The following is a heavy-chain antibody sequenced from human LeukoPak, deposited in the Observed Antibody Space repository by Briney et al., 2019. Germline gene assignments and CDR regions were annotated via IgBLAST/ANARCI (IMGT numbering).Heavy chain of an antibody. V-gene: IGHV1-18*01. Sequence: ASVKVSCKASGYTFTSYGISWVRRAPGQGLEWMGWISAYNGNTNYAQKLQGRVTMTTDTSTSTAYMELRSLRSDDTAVYYCARDPRDPFYCSGGSCHLDYWGQGTLVTVSS. CDR1: GYTFTSYG. J-gene: IGHJ4*02. CDR3: ARDPRDPFYCSGGSCHLDY. D-gene: IGHD2-15*01. CDR2: ISAYNGNT.